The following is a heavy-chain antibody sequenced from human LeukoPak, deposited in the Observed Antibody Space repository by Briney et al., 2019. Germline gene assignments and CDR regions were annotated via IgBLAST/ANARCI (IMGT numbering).Heavy chain of an antibody. J-gene: IGHJ6*03. CDR3: ARTLLWFGELFARPGYYYMDV. Sequence: SETLSLTCTVSGVSISSYYWSWIRQPAGKGLEWIGRIHTSGSTNYNPSLKSRVTISVDTSKNQFSLKLSSVTAADTAVYYCARTLLWFGELFARPGYYYMDVWGKGTTVTVSS. V-gene: IGHV4-4*07. CDR1: GVSISSYY. D-gene: IGHD3-10*01. CDR2: IHTSGST.